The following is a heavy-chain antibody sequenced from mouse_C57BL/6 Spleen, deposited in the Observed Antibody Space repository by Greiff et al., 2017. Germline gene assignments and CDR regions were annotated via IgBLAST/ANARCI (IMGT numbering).Heavy chain of an antibody. CDR3: ERDYDYSYWYFDV. J-gene: IGHJ1*03. CDR2: ISSGSSTI. CDR1: GFTFSDYG. D-gene: IGHD2-4*01. Sequence: EVKLVESGGGLVKPGGSLKLSCAASGFTFSDYGMHWVRQAPEKGLEWVAYISSGSSTIYYADTVKGRFTIYRDNAKNTLFLQMTSLRSEDTAMYYCERDYDYSYWYFDVWGTGTTVTVSS. V-gene: IGHV5-17*01.